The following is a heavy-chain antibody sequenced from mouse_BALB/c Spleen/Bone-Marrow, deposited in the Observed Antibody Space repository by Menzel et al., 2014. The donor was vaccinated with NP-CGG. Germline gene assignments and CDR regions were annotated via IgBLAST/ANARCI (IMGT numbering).Heavy chain of an antibody. Sequence: EVQLQQSGPELVKPGASVQMSCKASGYTFTSYIMHWVKQKPGQGLEWIGYINPYNDGIKYNEKFKGKATLTSDKSSXTAYMELSSLTAEDAAVYYCAMIWLPYAMDYWGQGTSVTVSS. J-gene: IGHJ4*01. D-gene: IGHD2-2*01. V-gene: IGHV1-14*01. CDR2: INPYNDGI. CDR1: GYTFTSYI. CDR3: AMIWLPYAMDY.